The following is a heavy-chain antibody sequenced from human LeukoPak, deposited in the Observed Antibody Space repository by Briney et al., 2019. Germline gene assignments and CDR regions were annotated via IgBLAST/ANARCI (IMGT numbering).Heavy chain of an antibody. J-gene: IGHJ5*02. CDR3: ARVPYYYGSGSYLSGWFDP. D-gene: IGHD3-10*01. Sequence: SETLSLTCTVSGYSISSGYYWGWIRQPPGKGLEWIGSIYHSGSTYYNPSLKSRVTISVDTSENQFSLKLSSVTAADTAVYYCARVPYYYGSGSYLSGWFDPWGQGTLVTVSS. CDR1: GYSISSGYY. V-gene: IGHV4-38-2*02. CDR2: IYHSGST.